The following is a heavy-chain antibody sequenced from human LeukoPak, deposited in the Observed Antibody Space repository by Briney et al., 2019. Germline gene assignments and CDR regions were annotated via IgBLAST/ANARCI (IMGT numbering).Heavy chain of an antibody. Sequence: GGSLRLSCAASGFTFSDYAIHWVRQAPGKGLEWVAVISYDGSNKFYADSVKGRFAISRDNSNNTLCLQMNSLRAEDTAVYYCARVGRGYSFKVYYFDYWGQGTLVTVSS. V-gene: IGHV3-30*09. CDR2: ISYDGSNK. D-gene: IGHD5-18*01. CDR1: GFTFSDYA. CDR3: ARVGRGYSFKVYYFDY. J-gene: IGHJ4*02.